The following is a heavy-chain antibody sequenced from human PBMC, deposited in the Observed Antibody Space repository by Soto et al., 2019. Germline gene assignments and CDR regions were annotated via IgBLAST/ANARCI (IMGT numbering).Heavy chain of an antibody. Sequence: SLQGSYRASRYTFSTIRISRGRHAPEHGFRWMGWINTEHGNSNYADNFQGRVTLTTDTSTKTVHMELRRLTYDDTAVYYCARELLILLRWRSATPPNYTYHGMDAWSQGNTANVSS. V-gene: IGHV1-18*01. CDR3: ARELLILLRWRSATPPNYTYHGMDA. J-gene: IGHJ6*02. D-gene: IGHD4-17*01. CDR1: RYTFSTIR. CDR2: INTEHGNS.